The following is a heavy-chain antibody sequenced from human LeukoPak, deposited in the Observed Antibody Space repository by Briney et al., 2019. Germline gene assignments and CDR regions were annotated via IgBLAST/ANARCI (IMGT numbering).Heavy chain of an antibody. D-gene: IGHD4/OR15-4a*01. CDR3: THRRGLYDYGGHGFDF. Sequence: SGPTLFKPPPTLTLTCTISGFSLGTRGGGVGWIRQPPGKALEWLTISYFNDNKRYRPSLRSPLTLTKDTSKNQVVLTMTNMDPVDTATYHCTHRRGLYDYGGHGFDFWGQGTLVTVSS. J-gene: IGHJ4*02. CDR2: SYFNDNK. V-gene: IGHV2-5*01. CDR1: GFSLGTRGGG.